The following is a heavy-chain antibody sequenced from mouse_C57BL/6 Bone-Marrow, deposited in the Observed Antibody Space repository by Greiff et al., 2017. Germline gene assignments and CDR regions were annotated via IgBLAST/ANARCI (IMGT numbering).Heavy chain of an antibody. V-gene: IGHV1-50*01. J-gene: IGHJ2*01. CDR3: ASTVSFDY. CDR1: GYTFTSYW. Sequence: VQLQQSGAELVKPGASVKLSCKASGYTFTSYWMQWVKQRPGQGLEWSGEIDPSDSYTNYNQKFKGKATLTVDTAPSTAYMQLRSLTSEDSAVYYWASTVSFDYWGQGTTLTVSS. CDR2: IDPSDSYT.